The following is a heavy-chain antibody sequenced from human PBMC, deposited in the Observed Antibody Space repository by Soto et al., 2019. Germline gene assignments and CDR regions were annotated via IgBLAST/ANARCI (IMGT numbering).Heavy chain of an antibody. CDR3: AKDIVKYTYGACDY. CDR1: GFSFNTYG. J-gene: IGHJ4*02. CDR2: ISYDGSNQ. V-gene: IGHV3-30*18. Sequence: PGGSLRLSCAASGFSFNTYGMYWVRQAPGKGLEWVAAISYDGSNQYHADSVKGRFTISRDNSKSTLYLQMNSLRVGDTAVYYCAKDIVKYTYGACDYWGQGALVTVSS. D-gene: IGHD5-18*01.